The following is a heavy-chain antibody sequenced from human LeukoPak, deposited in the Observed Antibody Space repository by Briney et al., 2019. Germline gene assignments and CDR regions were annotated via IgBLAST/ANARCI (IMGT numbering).Heavy chain of an antibody. J-gene: IGHJ4*02. D-gene: IGHD3-3*01. CDR1: GGSISSGGYS. CDR2: IYHSGST. V-gene: IGHV4-30-2*05. Sequence: PSGTLSLTCAVSGGSISSGGYSWSWIRQPPGKGLEWIGYIYHSGSTYYNPSLKSRVTISVDTSKNQFSLKLSSVTAADTAVYYCARAGARIFGVVIMGFDYWGQGTLVTVSS. CDR3: ARAGARIFGVVIMGFDY.